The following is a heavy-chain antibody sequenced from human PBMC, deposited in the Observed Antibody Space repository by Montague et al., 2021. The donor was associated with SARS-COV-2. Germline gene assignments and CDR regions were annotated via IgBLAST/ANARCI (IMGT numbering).Heavy chain of an antibody. Sequence: SETLSLTCSVSGDSFTYFYWSWIRQSPGKGLEWIGYISSTGSTNYNPSFKSRFTISVDTSESQFSLKVTSVTAADTAVYYCARKVALADCFDFWGHGTLATVSS. CDR1: GDSFTYFY. CDR3: ARKVALADCFDF. J-gene: IGHJ4*01. D-gene: IGHD5-12*01. CDR2: ISSTGST. V-gene: IGHV4-59*01.